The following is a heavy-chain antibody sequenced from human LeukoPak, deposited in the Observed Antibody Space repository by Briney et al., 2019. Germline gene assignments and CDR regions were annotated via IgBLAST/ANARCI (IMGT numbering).Heavy chain of an antibody. CDR1: GFTVSSNY. J-gene: IGHJ6*02. CDR3: ARDYGRYYYYGMDV. D-gene: IGHD1-26*01. Sequence: GGSLRLSCAASGFTVSSNYMSWVRQAPGKGLEWVSVIYSGGSTYYADSVKGRFTIPRDNSKNTLYLQMNSLRAEDTAVYYCARDYGRYYYYGMDVWGQGTTVTVSS. CDR2: IYSGGST. V-gene: IGHV3-66*01.